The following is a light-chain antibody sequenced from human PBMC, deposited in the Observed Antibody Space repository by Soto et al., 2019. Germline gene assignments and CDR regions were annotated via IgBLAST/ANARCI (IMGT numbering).Light chain of an antibody. CDR3: HQYDNWPKT. CDR2: GAS. V-gene: IGKV3-15*01. J-gene: IGKJ5*01. CDR1: QSVSSN. Sequence: EILMTQSPATLSVSPGARATLSCRASQSVSSNLAWYQHKPGQAPRLLIYGASTRATGIPARFSVSGSGTEFTLTISSLQSEDFAVYYCHQYDNWPKTFGQGTRLEIK.